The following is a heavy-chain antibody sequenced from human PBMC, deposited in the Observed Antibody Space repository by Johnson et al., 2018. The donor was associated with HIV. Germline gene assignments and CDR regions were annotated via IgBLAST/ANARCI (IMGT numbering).Heavy chain of an antibody. CDR3: ARSLGVVGAIGNGAFDI. CDR2: ISYDGSNK. Sequence: VQLVESGGGLVQPGGSLRLSCAASGFTFSSYGMHWVRQAPGKGLEWVAVISYDGSNKYYADSVKGRFTISRDNSKNTMYLRMNSLRAEDTAVYYCARSLGVVGAIGNGAFDIWGQATMVTVSS. CDR1: GFTFSSYG. J-gene: IGHJ3*02. D-gene: IGHD1-26*01. V-gene: IGHV3-30*19.